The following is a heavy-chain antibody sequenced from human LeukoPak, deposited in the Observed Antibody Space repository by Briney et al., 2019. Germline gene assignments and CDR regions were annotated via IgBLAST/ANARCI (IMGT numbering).Heavy chain of an antibody. J-gene: IGHJ4*02. Sequence: GGSLRLSCVASGFTFSNYAMSWVRQAPGKGLEWVSAISGSGGSTYYADSVKGRFTISRDNSKNTLYLQMNSLRAEDTAVYYCAKAMATTITYYFDYWGQGTLVTVSS. CDR3: AKAMATTITYYFDY. CDR1: GFTFSNYA. CDR2: ISGSGGST. D-gene: IGHD5-24*01. V-gene: IGHV3-23*01.